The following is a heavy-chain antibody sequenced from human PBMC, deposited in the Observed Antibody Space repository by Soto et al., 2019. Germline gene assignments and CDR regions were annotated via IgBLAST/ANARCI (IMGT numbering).Heavy chain of an antibody. J-gene: IGHJ4*02. CDR1: GFTFSSYA. D-gene: IGHD3-16*02. V-gene: IGHV3-30-3*01. Sequence: QVQLVESGGGVVQPGRSLRLSCAASGFTFSSYAMHWVRQAPGKGLEWVAVISYDGSNKYYADSVKGRFTISRDNSKNPADLEMDRLGGEDKGLYYCARDGTTYDYVWGSYPYQFDYWGQGTLVTVSS. CDR2: ISYDGSNK. CDR3: ARDGTTYDYVWGSYPYQFDY.